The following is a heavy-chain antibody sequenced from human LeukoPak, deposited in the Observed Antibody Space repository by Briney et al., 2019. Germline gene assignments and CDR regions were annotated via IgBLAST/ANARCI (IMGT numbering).Heavy chain of an antibody. CDR1: GAFISSYL. J-gene: IGHJ4*02. Sequence: KPSAPLFPSSGVAGAFISSYLCWWRQQPPGGVLEWIGYIYDGGGTSYNSSLKSRVTMPLDTPKNQFSLKLSSVIAADTAVYYCAGDPQQWKFEHWGQGTLVTVSS. CDR2: IYDGGGT. CDR3: AGDPQQWKFEH. V-gene: IGHV4-59*01. D-gene: IGHD6-19*01.